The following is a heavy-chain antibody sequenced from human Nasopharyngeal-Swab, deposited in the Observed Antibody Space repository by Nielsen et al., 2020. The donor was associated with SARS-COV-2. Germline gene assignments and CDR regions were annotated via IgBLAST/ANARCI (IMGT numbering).Heavy chain of an antibody. Sequence: ASVKVSCKASGYTFTSYGISWVRQAPGQGLEWMGWISAYNGNTNYAQKLQGRVTMTTDTSTSTAYMELRSLRSDDTAVYYCARDLGDIVVVPAAMRYYYYGMDVWGQGTTVTVSS. CDR2: ISAYNGNT. CDR3: ARDLGDIVVVPAAMRYYYYGMDV. J-gene: IGHJ6*02. CDR1: GYTFTSYG. D-gene: IGHD2-2*01. V-gene: IGHV1-18*01.